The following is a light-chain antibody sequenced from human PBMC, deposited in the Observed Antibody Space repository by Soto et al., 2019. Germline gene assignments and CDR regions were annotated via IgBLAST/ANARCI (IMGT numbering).Light chain of an antibody. CDR1: LPISNY. V-gene: IGKV1-27*01. Sequence: MQMTQCPSSLSSSVGYRVTITCRASLPISNYLSWYQQKPGKIPNLMIYAASTLQAGVPSRLSGSGSGTDFTITISSLQPEDVAAYYCQKYNSAPLTFGGGTKVDIK. CDR2: AAS. CDR3: QKYNSAPLT. J-gene: IGKJ4*01.